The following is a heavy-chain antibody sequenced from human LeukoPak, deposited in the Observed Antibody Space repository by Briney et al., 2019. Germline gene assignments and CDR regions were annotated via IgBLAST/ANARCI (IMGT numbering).Heavy chain of an antibody. V-gene: IGHV1-69*04. J-gene: IGHJ4*02. Sequence: ASVKVSCKASGGTFSTYGINWVRQAPGQGLEWMGRIIPILGLANYAQKFQGRVTITADKSTSTAYMELSSLRSEDTAVYYCAFSYCSGTSCYAIDYWGQGTLVTVSS. D-gene: IGHD2-2*01. CDR2: IIPILGLA. CDR1: GGTFSTYG. CDR3: AFSYCSGTSCYAIDY.